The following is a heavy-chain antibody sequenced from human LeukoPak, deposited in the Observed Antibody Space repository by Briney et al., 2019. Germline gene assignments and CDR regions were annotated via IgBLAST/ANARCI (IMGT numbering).Heavy chain of an antibody. CDR3: ARGYYVSIYYYYGMDV. D-gene: IGHD3-22*01. Sequence: GGSLRLSCAASGFIFSNYEMNWVRQAPGKGLEWVSYISSSGNTIYYADSVKGRFAISRDNAKNSLYLQMDRLRAEDTAVYYCARGYYVSIYYYYGMDVWGKGTTVTVSS. CDR1: GFIFSNYE. J-gene: IGHJ6*04. CDR2: ISSSGNTI. V-gene: IGHV3-48*03.